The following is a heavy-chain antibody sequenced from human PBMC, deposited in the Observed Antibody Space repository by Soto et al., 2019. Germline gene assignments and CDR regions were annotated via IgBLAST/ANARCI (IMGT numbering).Heavy chain of an antibody. CDR2: IIPIFGTA. D-gene: IGHD3-3*01. CDR3: ARTMYYDFWSGYSILAY. CDR1: GGTFSSYA. Sequence: QVQLVQSGAEVKKPGSSVKVSCKASGGTFSSYAISWVRQAPGQGLEWMGGIIPIFGTANYAQKFQGRVTITADESTSTAYMELSSLRSEDTAVYYCARTMYYDFWSGYSILAYWGRGTLVTVSS. J-gene: IGHJ4*02. V-gene: IGHV1-69*01.